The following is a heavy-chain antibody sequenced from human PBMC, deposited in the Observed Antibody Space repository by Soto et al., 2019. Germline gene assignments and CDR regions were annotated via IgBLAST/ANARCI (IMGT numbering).Heavy chain of an antibody. Sequence: QVQLQESGPGLVKPSETLSLTCSVSGGSVNSGSYYWSWIRQPPGKGLEWIGYVYYTGRTSYNPSLKSRVTISADTSKNQFSLIMTSVTAADTAVYYCARVYDYFDHWGQGTLVTVSS. CDR2: VYYTGRT. J-gene: IGHJ4*02. CDR3: ARVYDYFDH. D-gene: IGHD3-16*01. CDR1: GGSVNSGSYY. V-gene: IGHV4-61*01.